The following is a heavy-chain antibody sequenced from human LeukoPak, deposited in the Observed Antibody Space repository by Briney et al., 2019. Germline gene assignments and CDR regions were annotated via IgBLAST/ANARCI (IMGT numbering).Heavy chain of an antibody. CDR3: AGGSGYSYGYHDAFDI. Sequence: GASVKVSCKASGYTFTGYYMHWVRQAPGQGLEWMGRINPNSGGTNYAQKFQGRVTMTRDTSISTAYMEMSRLRSDDTAVYYCAGGSGYSYGYHDAFDIWGQGTMVTVSS. CDR2: INPNSGGT. CDR1: GYTFTGYY. D-gene: IGHD5-18*01. V-gene: IGHV1-2*06. J-gene: IGHJ3*02.